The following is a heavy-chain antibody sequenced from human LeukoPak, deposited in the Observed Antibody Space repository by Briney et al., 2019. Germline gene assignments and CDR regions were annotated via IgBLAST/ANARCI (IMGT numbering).Heavy chain of an antibody. D-gene: IGHD4-11*01. J-gene: IGHJ6*02. CDR3: ARSRVDYNPPDYYYYGMDV. CDR2: IYTSGST. V-gene: IGHV4-61*02. Sequence: PSETLSLTCTVSGGSISSGSYYWSWIRQPAGKGLEWIGRIYTSGSTNYNPSLKSRVTISVDTSKKQFSLKLSSVTAADTAVYYCARSRVDYNPPDYYYYGMDVWGQGTTVTVSS. CDR1: GGSISSGSYY.